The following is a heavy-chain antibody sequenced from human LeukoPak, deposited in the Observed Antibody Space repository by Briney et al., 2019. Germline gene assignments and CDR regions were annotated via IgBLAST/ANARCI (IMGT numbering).Heavy chain of an antibody. CDR2: ISYDGSKK. Sequence: GWSLRLSCAASGFTFSTYGMHRVRPAPGKGLEWVALISYDGSKKYYADSVKGRFTISRDNSESTLYLQKNSLRPEDTAVYHCAKGRQQWWTFDVLDIWGQGTVVTVSS. D-gene: IGHD5-18*01. J-gene: IGHJ3*02. V-gene: IGHV3-30*18. CDR1: GFTFSTYG. CDR3: AKGRQQWWTFDVLDI.